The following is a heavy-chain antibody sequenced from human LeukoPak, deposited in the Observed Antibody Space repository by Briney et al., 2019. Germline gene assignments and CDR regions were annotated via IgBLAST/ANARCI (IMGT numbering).Heavy chain of an antibody. CDR3: ARGPHTAMGSVDY. CDR1: GGSFSAYY. V-gene: IGHV4-34*01. J-gene: IGHJ4*02. CDR2: INHSGST. Sequence: ETLSLTCAVYGGSFSAYYWSWIRQPPGKGLEWIGEINHSGSTNYNPSLKSRVTISVDTSKNQFSLKLSSVTAADTAVYYCARGPHTAMGSVDYWGQGTLVTVPS. D-gene: IGHD5-18*01.